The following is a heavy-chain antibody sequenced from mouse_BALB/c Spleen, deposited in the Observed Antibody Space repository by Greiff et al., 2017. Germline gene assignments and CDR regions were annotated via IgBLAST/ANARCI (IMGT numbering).Heavy chain of an antibody. V-gene: IGHV5-4*02. Sequence: EVHLVESGGGLVKPGGSLKLSCAASGFTFSDYYMYWVRQTPEKRLEWVATISDGGSYTYYPDSVKGRFTISRDNAKNNLYLQMSSLKSEDTAMYYCASAYSYAMDYWGQGTSVTVSS. CDR3: ASAYSYAMDY. J-gene: IGHJ4*01. CDR2: ISDGGSYT. CDR1: GFTFSDYY. D-gene: IGHD2-10*01.